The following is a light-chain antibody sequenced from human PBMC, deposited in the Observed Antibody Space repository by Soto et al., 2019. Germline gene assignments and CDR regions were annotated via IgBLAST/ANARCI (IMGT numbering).Light chain of an antibody. Sequence: QSSLTQPASVSGSAGQSITISCTGTSSDVGGYNYVSWYQQHPGKAPKLMIYEVSNRPSGVSNRFSGSKSGNTASLTISGLQAEDEADYYCSSYTSSSTRVFGTGTKVTL. CDR1: SSDVGGYNY. J-gene: IGLJ1*01. CDR3: SSYTSSSTRV. CDR2: EVS. V-gene: IGLV2-14*01.